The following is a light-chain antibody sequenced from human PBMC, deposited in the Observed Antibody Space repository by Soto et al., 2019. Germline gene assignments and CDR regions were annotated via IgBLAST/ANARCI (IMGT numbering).Light chain of an antibody. CDR1: SGSIASDY. CDR3: QSYDGSNWV. Sequence: NFMLTQPHSVSESPGKTVTISCTRSSGSIASDYVQWYQQRPGSAPIMIIYEDRQRPSGVPDRFSGSIDSSSNSASLIISGLKNEDEADYYCQSYDGSNWVFGAGTKLTVL. V-gene: IGLV6-57*04. J-gene: IGLJ3*02. CDR2: EDR.